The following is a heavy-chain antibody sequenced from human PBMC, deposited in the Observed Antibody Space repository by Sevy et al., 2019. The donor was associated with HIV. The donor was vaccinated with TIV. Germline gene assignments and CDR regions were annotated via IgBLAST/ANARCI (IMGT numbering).Heavy chain of an antibody. V-gene: IGHV1-2*02. J-gene: IGHJ3*02. D-gene: IGHD3-3*02. CDR2: INPNSGGT. CDR3: ARSISAGNPDAFDI. CDR1: GYTFTGYY. Sequence: ASVKVSCKASGYTFTGYYMHWVRQAPGQGLEWMGWINPNSGGTNYAQKFQGRVTMTRDTSISTAYMELSRLRSDDTAVYYCARSISAGNPDAFDIWGQGKMVTVSS.